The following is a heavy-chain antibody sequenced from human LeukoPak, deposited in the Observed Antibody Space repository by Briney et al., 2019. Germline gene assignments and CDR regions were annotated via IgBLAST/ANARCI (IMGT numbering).Heavy chain of an antibody. V-gene: IGHV3-7*03. CDR2: IKKDGSEK. CDR1: GFTFSSYW. J-gene: IGHJ4*02. Sequence: GGSLRLSCAASGFTFSSYWMSWVRQAPGKGLEWVANIKKDGSEKYSVDSVKGRFTISRDNAKTSLYLQMNSLRAEDTAVYYCAIQSGSYHDYWGQGTLVTVSS. CDR3: AIQSGSYHDY. D-gene: IGHD1-26*01.